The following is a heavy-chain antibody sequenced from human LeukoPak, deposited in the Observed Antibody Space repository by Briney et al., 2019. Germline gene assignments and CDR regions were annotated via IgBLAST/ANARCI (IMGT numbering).Heavy chain of an antibody. V-gene: IGHV3-7*01. J-gene: IGHJ4*02. CDR2: INQDGSEE. D-gene: IGHD6-6*01. CDR3: SNGIYSSSY. Sequence: GGSLRLSCAASGFTFTRYWMAWVRQAPGKELEWISNINQDGSEEYYVDSVRGRFTASRDNAKNSLYLQMNYLRAEDTAVYYCSNGIYSSSYWGQGTLVTVSS. CDR1: GFTFTRYW.